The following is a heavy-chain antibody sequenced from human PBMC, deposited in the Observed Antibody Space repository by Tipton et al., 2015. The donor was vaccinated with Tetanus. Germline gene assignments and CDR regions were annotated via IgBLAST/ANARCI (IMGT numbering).Heavy chain of an antibody. V-gene: IGHV4-31*03. CDR1: GGSISSYY. D-gene: IGHD6-25*01. CDR3: ARDSRLFYAMDV. Sequence: TVSLTCSVSGGSISSYYWSWIRQHPGKGLEWIGYIYHTGTTYYNPSFKSRVSISVDTSMSQFSLELNSVTAADTAVYYCARDSRLFYAMDVWGQGTTVTVSS. CDR2: IYHTGTT. J-gene: IGHJ6*02.